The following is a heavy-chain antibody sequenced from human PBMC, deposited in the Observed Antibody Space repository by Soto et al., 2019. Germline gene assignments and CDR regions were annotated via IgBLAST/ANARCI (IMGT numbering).Heavy chain of an antibody. D-gene: IGHD4-17*01. CDR3: ARLDTDGHNYGGNHFDY. CDR1: GFTFSSYA. Sequence: GGSLRLSCAASGFTFSSYAMHWVRQAPGKGLEWVAVISYDGSNKYYADSVKGRFTISRDNSKNTPYLQMNSLRAEDTAVYYFARLDTDGHNYGGNHFDYWGQGTLVTVSS. CDR2: ISYDGSNK. V-gene: IGHV3-30-3*01. J-gene: IGHJ4*02.